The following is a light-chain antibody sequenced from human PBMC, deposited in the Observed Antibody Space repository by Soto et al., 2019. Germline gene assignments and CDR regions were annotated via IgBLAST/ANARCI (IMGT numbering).Light chain of an antibody. CDR2: GAS. CDR1: QSLRNNY. V-gene: IGKV3-20*01. J-gene: IGKJ4*01. CDR3: QQVNDSPLT. Sequence: EIVLTQSPGALSLSPGERATLSCRASQSLRNNYLAWYQQKPGQTPRLLIYGASSRATGIPDRFSGSGSGTDFTLTISRLEPEDFAVCDCQQVNDSPLTFGGGTELEIK.